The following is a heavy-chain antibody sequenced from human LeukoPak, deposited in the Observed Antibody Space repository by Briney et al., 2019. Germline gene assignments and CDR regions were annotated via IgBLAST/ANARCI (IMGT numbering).Heavy chain of an antibody. CDR3: AGHHPRNTVDF. J-gene: IGHJ4*02. V-gene: IGHV4-59*08. CDR2: ISDIGSI. D-gene: IGHD2-8*02. CDR1: GGSISSYY. Sequence: KPSETLSLTCTVSGGSISSYYWSWIREPPRKGLEWIAYISDIGSINYNPPLKSRVTISLDTSKNQFSLKLSSVTAADTAVYYCAGHHPRNTVDFWGQGTLVTVSS.